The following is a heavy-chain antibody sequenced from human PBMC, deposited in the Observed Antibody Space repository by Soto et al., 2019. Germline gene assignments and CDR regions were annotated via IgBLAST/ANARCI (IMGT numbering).Heavy chain of an antibody. V-gene: IGHV1-69*13. CDR2: IIPIFGTA. CDR1: GGTFCIYA. CDR3: ARDHEVEGSSSPDYYYYGMDV. Sequence: SVCVSCTASGGTFCIYALSWLRLAPGQGLEWVGGIIPIFGTADYSQKFQGRVTITADESTSTAYMELSSLRSEDTAVYYCARDHEVEGSSSPDYYYYGMDVWGQGTTVTVSS. D-gene: IGHD6-6*01. J-gene: IGHJ6*02.